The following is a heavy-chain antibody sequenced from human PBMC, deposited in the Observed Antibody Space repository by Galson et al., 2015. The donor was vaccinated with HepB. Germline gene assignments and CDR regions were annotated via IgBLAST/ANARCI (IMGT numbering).Heavy chain of an antibody. J-gene: IGHJ3*02. CDR2: FDPEDGES. V-gene: IGHV1-24*01. CDR3: ATEDYGGNSDAFDI. D-gene: IGHD4-23*01. CDR1: GSTLTELS. Sequence: SVKVSCKVSGSTLTELSMHWVRQAPGKGLEWMGGFDPEDGESIYAQKFQGRVTMTEDTSTDTAYMELSSLRSEDTAVYYCATEDYGGNSDAFDIWGQGTMVTVSS.